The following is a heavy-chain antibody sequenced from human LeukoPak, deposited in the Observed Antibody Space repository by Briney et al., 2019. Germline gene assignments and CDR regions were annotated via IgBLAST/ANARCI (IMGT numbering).Heavy chain of an antibody. CDR1: TGSLSTYW. CDR2: IHYTGGT. J-gene: IGHJ4*02. V-gene: IGHV4-59*01. D-gene: IGHD3-10*01. CDR3: ARTGSSGSFSDY. Sequence: SETLSLTCSVSTGSLSTYWWSWIRQPPGKGLEWIGFIHYTGGTLYNPSLKSRVTLSVDVSKSQFSLSLTSATTADMAVYYCARTGSSGSFSDYWGQGTLVTVSS.